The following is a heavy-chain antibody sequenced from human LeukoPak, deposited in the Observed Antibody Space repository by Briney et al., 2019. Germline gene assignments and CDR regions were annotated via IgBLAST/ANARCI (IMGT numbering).Heavy chain of an antibody. CDR1: GFTFSSYA. J-gene: IGHJ4*02. D-gene: IGHD6-19*01. CDR3: AKSRSGWYLFDY. V-gene: IGHV3-23*01. CDR2: ISGSGGST. Sequence: PGGSLRLSCAASGFTFSSYAMSWVRQAPGKGLEWVSAISGSGGSTYYADSVKGRFTISRDSSKNTLYLQMNSLRAEDTAVYYCAKSRSGWYLFDYWGQGTLVTVSS.